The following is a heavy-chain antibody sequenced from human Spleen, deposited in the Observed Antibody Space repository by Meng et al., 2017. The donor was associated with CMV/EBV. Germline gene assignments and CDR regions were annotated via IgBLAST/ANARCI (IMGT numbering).Heavy chain of an antibody. V-gene: IGHV4-34*01. J-gene: IGHJ4*02. D-gene: IGHD4-23*01. Sequence: SITCAVDGGSFSGYYWSWIRQPPGKGLEWIGEINHSGSTNYNPSLKSRVTISVDTSKNQFSLKLSSVTAADTAVYYCARKEVVTRFGYWGQGTLVTVSS. CDR3: ARKEVVTRFGY. CDR1: GGSFSGYY. CDR2: INHSGST.